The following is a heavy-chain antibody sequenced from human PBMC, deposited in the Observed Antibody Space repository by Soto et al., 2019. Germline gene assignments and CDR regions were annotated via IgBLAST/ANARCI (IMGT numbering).Heavy chain of an antibody. D-gene: IGHD5-12*01. CDR2: IIPIFGTA. V-gene: IGHV1-69*13. J-gene: IGHJ3*02. CDR1: GGTFSSYA. Sequence: ASVKVSCKASGGTFSSYAISWVRQSPGQGLEWMGGIIPIFGTANYAQKFQGRVTITADESTSTAYMELSSLRSEDTAVYYCARDIVATPNPFDIWGQGTMVTVSS. CDR3: ARDIVATPNPFDI.